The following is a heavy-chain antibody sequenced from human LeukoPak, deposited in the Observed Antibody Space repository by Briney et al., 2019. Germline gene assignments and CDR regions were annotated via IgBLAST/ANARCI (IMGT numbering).Heavy chain of an antibody. D-gene: IGHD3-10*01. CDR1: GYTFTSYY. Sequence: ASVKVSCKASGYTFTSYYMHWVRQAPGQGLEWMGIINPSGGSTSYAQKFQGRVTMTRDTSTSTVYMELSSLRSEDTAVYYCARPAMVRGVRRGEGYYFDYWGQGTLVTVSS. CDR2: INPSGGST. V-gene: IGHV1-46*01. J-gene: IGHJ4*02. CDR3: ARPAMVRGVRRGEGYYFDY.